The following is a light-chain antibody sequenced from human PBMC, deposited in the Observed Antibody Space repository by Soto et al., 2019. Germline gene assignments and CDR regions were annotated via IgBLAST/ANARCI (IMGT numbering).Light chain of an antibody. CDR2: EVS. CDR1: SSDVGGYNY. Sequence: QAVLAQPPSASGSPGHSVTISCTGTSSDVGGYNYVSWYQQNPGKAPQLIIYEVSKRPSGVPDRFSGSKSGNTASLTVSGLQAEDEADYYCSSYAATNNYVFGSGTKVTVL. CDR3: SSYAATNNYV. J-gene: IGLJ1*01. V-gene: IGLV2-8*01.